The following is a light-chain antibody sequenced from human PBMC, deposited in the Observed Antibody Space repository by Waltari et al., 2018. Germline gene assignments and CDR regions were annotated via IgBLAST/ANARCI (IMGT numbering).Light chain of an antibody. CDR1: SGNIATHY. CDR2: EDN. Sequence: FMLTQPHSVSESPGKTVTISCTRSSGNIATHYVQWYQQRPGSAPTKVIYEDNQRPSGVPDRFSGSIDSSSNSASLIISGLKAEDEADYYWQSFDSSHVVFGGGTKLTVL. CDR3: QSFDSSHVV. V-gene: IGLV6-57*03. J-gene: IGLJ2*01.